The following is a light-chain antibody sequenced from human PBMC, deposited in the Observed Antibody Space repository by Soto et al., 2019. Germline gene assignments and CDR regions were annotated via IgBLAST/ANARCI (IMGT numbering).Light chain of an antibody. V-gene: IGKV1-33*01. CDR1: QDIGNS. Sequence: DIQMTQSPPSLSASVGDRVTITCQASQDIGNSLNWFQHKPGKAPYLVIYDAYNLEIGVPSRFSGSGSGTDFTFTITSLRPEDIATYYCQKSDHLPLFGRGTKVESK. CDR2: DAY. J-gene: IGKJ3*01. CDR3: QKSDHLPL.